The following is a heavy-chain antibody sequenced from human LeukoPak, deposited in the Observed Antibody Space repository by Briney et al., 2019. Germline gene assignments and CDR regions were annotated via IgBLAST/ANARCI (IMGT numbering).Heavy chain of an antibody. J-gene: IGHJ4*02. Sequence: GRSLRLSCAASGFTFDEYAMHWVRQVPGKGLEWVSGISWNSGSIAYADSVKGRFTISRDSAKNSLYLQMNSLGVEDTAFYYCAKTYSGTYPSDNFFDYLGQGTLVTVSS. CDR3: AKTYSGTYPSDNFFDY. D-gene: IGHD1-26*01. CDR2: ISWNSGSI. V-gene: IGHV3-9*01. CDR1: GFTFDEYA.